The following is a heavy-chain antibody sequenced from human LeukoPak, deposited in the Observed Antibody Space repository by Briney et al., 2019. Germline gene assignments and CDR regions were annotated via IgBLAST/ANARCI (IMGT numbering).Heavy chain of an antibody. CDR3: ARDHPSGDWFDP. V-gene: IGHV1-18*01. Sequence: ASVKVSCKASGYTFTSYGIIWVRQAPGQGLEWMGWISAYNGNTNYSQKLQGRVTMTTDTSTSTAYMELRSLRSDDTAVYYCARDHPSGDWFDPWGQGTLVTVSS. CDR1: GYTFTSYG. CDR2: ISAYNGNT. J-gene: IGHJ5*02.